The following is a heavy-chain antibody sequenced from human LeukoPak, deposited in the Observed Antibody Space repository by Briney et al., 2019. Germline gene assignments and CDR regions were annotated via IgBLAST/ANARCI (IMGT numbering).Heavy chain of an antibody. CDR3: ARESCSGGSCWSPGSLNWFDP. Sequence: ASVKVSCKASGYTFTSYYMHWVRQAPGQGLEWMGIINPSGGSTSYAQKFQGRVTMTRDTSMSTVYMELSSLRSEDTAVYYCARESCSGGSCWSPGSLNWFDPWGQGTLVTVSS. D-gene: IGHD2-15*01. V-gene: IGHV1-46*01. CDR2: INPSGGST. J-gene: IGHJ5*02. CDR1: GYTFTSYY.